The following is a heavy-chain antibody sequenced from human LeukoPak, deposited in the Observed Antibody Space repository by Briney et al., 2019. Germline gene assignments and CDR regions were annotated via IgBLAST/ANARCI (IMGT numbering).Heavy chain of an antibody. CDR1: GYTCTSYD. Sequence: ASVKVSCKASGYTCTSYDINWVRQATGQGLEWMGWMNPNSGNTGYAQKFQGRVTITRNTSISTAYMELSSLRSEDTAVYYCARGNFCSSTSCYSDYMDVWGKGTTVTVSS. V-gene: IGHV1-8*03. J-gene: IGHJ6*03. CDR3: ARGNFCSSTSCYSDYMDV. D-gene: IGHD2-2*01. CDR2: MNPNSGNT.